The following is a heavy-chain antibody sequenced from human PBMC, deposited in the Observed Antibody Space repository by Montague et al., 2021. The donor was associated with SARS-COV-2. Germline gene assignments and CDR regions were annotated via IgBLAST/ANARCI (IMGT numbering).Heavy chain of an antibody. J-gene: IGHJ4*02. V-gene: IGHV4-59*01. D-gene: IGHD2-21*01. Sequence: SETLSLTCSVSGASMKSYYWTWVRQSPGKGLQWIGYTYYSGSTSYDPSLQSRLTTTVDTSKNQFTLRLTSVTAADSAVYYCARVEGMIGGITHFDYWGQGLPVTVSS. CDR2: TYYSGST. CDR3: ARVEGMIGGITHFDY. CDR1: GASMKSYY.